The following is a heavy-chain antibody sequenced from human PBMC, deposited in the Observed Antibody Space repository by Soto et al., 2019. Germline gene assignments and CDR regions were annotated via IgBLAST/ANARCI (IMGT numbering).Heavy chain of an antibody. D-gene: IGHD1-26*01. CDR1: GYTPTNYD. CDR3: ARSLYRRGAYYAFDN. V-gene: IGHV1-18*01. J-gene: IGHJ4*02. Sequence: QVPLVQSGPEVKKPGASVKVSCKTSGYTPTNYDIGWVRQAPGQGLEYMAWISAYNSNTNYARKLQDRATLPTDTSXXTAYMEPRSLQSAGTAIYSSARSLYRRGAYYAFDNLGQGTLGTVSS. CDR2: ISAYNSNT.